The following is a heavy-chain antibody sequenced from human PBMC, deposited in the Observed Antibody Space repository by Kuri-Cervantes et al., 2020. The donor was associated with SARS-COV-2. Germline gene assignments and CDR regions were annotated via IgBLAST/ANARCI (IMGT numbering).Heavy chain of an antibody. Sequence: SVKVSCKASGGTFSSYAISWVRQAPGQGLEWMGGIIPIFGTANYAQKFQGRVTITTDESTSTAYMELSSLRSEDTAVYYCARDQGGGFCSGGTCRDYYYFMDVWGKGTTVTVSS. CDR2: IIPIFGTA. CDR3: ARDQGGGFCSGGTCRDYYYFMDV. J-gene: IGHJ6*03. D-gene: IGHD2-15*01. V-gene: IGHV1-69*05. CDR1: GGTFSSYA.